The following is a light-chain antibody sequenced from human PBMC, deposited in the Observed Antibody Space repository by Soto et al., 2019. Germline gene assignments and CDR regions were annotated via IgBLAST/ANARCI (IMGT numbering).Light chain of an antibody. Sequence: QSVLTQPPSVSAAPRQRVTISCSGSSSNIGNNAVNWYQQLPGKAPKLLIYYDDLLPSGVSDRFSGSKAGTSASLAISGLQFEEEGEYLFSSWDGRLNGVVFGGGTKVTVL. CDR1: SSNIGNNA. CDR2: YDD. V-gene: IGLV1-36*01. J-gene: IGLJ2*01. CDR3: SSWDGRLNGVV.